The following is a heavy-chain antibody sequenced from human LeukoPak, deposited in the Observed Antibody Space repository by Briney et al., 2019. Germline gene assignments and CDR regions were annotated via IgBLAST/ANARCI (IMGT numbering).Heavy chain of an antibody. Sequence: PSETPSLTCTVSGGSISSYYWSWIRQPAGKGLEWIGRIYTSGSTNYNPSLKSRVTMSVDTSKNQFSLKLSSVTAADTAVYYCARMGTEYSSSSWWFDPWGQGTLVTVSS. V-gene: IGHV4-4*07. CDR3: ARMGTEYSSSSWWFDP. D-gene: IGHD6-6*01. CDR1: GGSISSYY. J-gene: IGHJ5*02. CDR2: IYTSGST.